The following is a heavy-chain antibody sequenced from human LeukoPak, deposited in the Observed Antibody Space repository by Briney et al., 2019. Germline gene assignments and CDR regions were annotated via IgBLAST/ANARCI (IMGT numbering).Heavy chain of an antibody. Sequence: PGGSLRLSCAAPGFTFSNYWMHWVRQAPGKGLVWVSRINRDGRSTHYLDSVKGRFTISRDNARNTLYLQMTSLRAEDTAVYYCARVPYVFDLWGQGTMVTVSS. J-gene: IGHJ3*01. V-gene: IGHV3-74*01. CDR3: ARVPYVFDL. CDR1: GFTFSNYW. CDR2: INRDGRST.